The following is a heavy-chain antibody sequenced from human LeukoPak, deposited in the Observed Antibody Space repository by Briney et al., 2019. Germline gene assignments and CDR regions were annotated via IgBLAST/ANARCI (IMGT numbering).Heavy chain of an antibody. V-gene: IGHV1-2*02. J-gene: IGHJ4*02. D-gene: IGHD6-19*01. CDR2: INPNSGGT. CDR1: GYTFTGYY. Sequence: ASVKVSCKASGYTFTGYYMHWVRPAPGQGLEWMGWINPNSGGTNYAQKFQGRVTMTRDTSISTAYMELSRLRSDDTAVYYCARDGVYSSGWYVDYWGQGTLVTVSS. CDR3: ARDGVYSSGWYVDY.